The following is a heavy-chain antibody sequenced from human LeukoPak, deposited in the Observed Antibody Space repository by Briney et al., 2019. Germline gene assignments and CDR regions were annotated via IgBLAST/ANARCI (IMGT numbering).Heavy chain of an antibody. D-gene: IGHD4-17*01. J-gene: IGHJ5*02. Sequence: GGSLRLSCAASGFSFRDYWMSWVRQAPGKGLEWVADMSPDGSDKTYVDSVKGRLTISRDNAKQSLYLQMDSLRAEDTAVYYCAKDRADNGDRLRFDPWGQGTLVTVSS. CDR2: MSPDGSDK. CDR1: GFSFRDYW. CDR3: AKDRADNGDRLRFDP. V-gene: IGHV3-7*03.